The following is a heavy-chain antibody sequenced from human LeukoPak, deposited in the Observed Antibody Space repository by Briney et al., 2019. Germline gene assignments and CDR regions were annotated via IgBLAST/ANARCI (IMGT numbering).Heavy chain of an antibody. CDR1: GFTFSSYW. D-gene: IGHD6-13*01. CDR2: IKNDGSST. CDR3: ARERVIAGSYYFDS. Sequence: GGSLRLSCAASGFTFSSYWMHWVRQAPGKGLVWVSRIKNDGSSTSYADSVKGRFTISRDNAKNTLYLQMNSLRAEDTAVYYCARERVIAGSYYFDSWGQGTLVTVSS. J-gene: IGHJ4*02. V-gene: IGHV3-74*01.